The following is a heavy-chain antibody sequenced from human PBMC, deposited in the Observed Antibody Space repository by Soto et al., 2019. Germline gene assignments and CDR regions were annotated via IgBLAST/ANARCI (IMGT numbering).Heavy chain of an antibody. CDR3: ARGGSLYWYFDL. D-gene: IGHD1-26*01. CDR1: GYTFTSYA. V-gene: IGHV1-3*01. J-gene: IGHJ2*01. CDR2: INAGNGNT. Sequence: QVKLVQSGAEVKKPGASVKVSCKASGYTFTSYAMHWVRQAPGQRLEWMGWINAGNGNTKYSQKFQGRVTITRDTAASTAYMELSSLRSEDTAVYYCARGGSLYWYFDLWRRGTLVTVSS.